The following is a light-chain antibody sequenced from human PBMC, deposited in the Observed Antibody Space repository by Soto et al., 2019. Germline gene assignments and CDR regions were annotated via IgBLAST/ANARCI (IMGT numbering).Light chain of an antibody. V-gene: IGKV4-1*01. Sequence: DIVMTQSRDSLAVSLGERATINCKSSQSLLYGFNNKNYLAWYQQKPGQPPKLLIYWASTRESGVPDRFSGSGSGTDFTLTISRLQAEDVAIYYCQEYISTPWTFGQGTKVEIK. CDR2: WAS. CDR3: QEYISTPWT. CDR1: QSLLYGFNNKNY. J-gene: IGKJ1*01.